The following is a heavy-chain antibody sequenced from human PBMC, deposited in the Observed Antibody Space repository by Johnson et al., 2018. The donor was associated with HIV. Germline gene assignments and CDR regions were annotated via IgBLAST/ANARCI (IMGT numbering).Heavy chain of an antibody. V-gene: IGHV3-20*04. J-gene: IGHJ3*01. D-gene: IGHD3-10*01. CDR3: ARVGGKEDDGDPGDAFDV. Sequence: EKLVESGGGVVRPGGSLRLSCAASGFTFDDYGMSWVRQAPGKGLEWVSGINWNGGSTGYADSVKGRFTISRDNAKNSLYLQMNSLRAEDSALYSGARVGGKEDDGDPGDAFDVWGQGTMVTVAS. CDR2: INWNGGST. CDR1: GFTFDDYG.